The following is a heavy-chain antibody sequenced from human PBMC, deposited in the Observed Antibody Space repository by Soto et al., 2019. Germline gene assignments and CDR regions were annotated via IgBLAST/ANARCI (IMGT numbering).Heavy chain of an antibody. V-gene: IGHV3-23*01. CDR3: AKSGRSITIFGVGSYFDY. J-gene: IGHJ4*02. CDR1: GFTFSSYA. Sequence: PGGSLRLSCAASGFTFSSYAMSWVRQAPGKGLEWVSAISGSGGSTYYADSVKGRFTISRDNSKNTLYLQMNSLGAEDTAVYYCAKSGRSITIFGVGSYFDYWGQGTLVTVSS. CDR2: ISGSGGST. D-gene: IGHD3-3*01.